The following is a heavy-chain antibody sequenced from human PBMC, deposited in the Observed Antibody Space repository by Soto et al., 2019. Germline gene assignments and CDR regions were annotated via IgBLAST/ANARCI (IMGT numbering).Heavy chain of an antibody. V-gene: IGHV1-3*01. CDR1: GESVYIYG. Sequence: GAPSEGCCESCGESVYIYGVELGRQGPGRGLEWMGWINPGNGNTKYSQKFQGRVIIERDTSASTAYMELSSLRSEDTAVYYCARGGYFDSSNYLAYWGLGTLVTVSS. D-gene: IGHD3-22*01. CDR2: INPGNGNT. J-gene: IGHJ4*02. CDR3: ARGGYFDSSNYLAY.